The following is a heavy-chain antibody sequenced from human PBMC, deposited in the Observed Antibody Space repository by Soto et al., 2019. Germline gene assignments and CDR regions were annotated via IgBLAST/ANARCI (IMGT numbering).Heavy chain of an antibody. CDR2: ISAYNGNT. Sequence: QVQLVQSGAEVKKPGASVKVSCKASGYTFTSYGISWVRQAPGQGLEWMGWISAYNGNTNYAQKLQGRVTMTTDTSTSTAYMELRSLRSADTAVYYCAREATVLLWFGGFDYWGQGTLVTVSS. CDR3: AREATVLLWFGGFDY. V-gene: IGHV1-18*01. D-gene: IGHD3-10*01. J-gene: IGHJ4*02. CDR1: GYTFTSYG.